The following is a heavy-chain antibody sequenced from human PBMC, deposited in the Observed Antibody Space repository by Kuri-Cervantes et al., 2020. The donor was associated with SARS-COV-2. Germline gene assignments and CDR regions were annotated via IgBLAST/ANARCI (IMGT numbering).Heavy chain of an antibody. CDR3: AKESDRRAFDI. D-gene: IGHD1-14*01. V-gene: IGHV3-9*01. CDR2: VTWNSGDI. CDR1: GFTFSGHW. J-gene: IGHJ3*02. Sequence: SLKISCAASGFTFSGHWIHWVRQAPGKGLEWVSSVTWNSGDIDYADSVKGRFTISRDNAKSSLYLQMNSLRPEDTAFYYCAKESDRRAFDIWGQGTMVTVSS.